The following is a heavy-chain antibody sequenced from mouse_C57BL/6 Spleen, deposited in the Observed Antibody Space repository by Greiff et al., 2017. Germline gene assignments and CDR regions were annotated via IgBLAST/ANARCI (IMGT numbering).Heavy chain of an antibody. D-gene: IGHD2-4*01. V-gene: IGHV7-3*01. J-gene: IGHJ4*01. CDR1: GFTFTDYY. Sequence: EVKLVESGGGLVQPGGSLSLSCAASGFTFTDYYMSWVRQPPGKALEWLGFIRNKANGYTTEDSASGKGRFTISRDNSQSILYLQKNALRAEDSATYYCARYDYDCKNAMDYWGQGTSVTVSS. CDR3: ARYDYDCKNAMDY. CDR2: IRNKANGYTT.